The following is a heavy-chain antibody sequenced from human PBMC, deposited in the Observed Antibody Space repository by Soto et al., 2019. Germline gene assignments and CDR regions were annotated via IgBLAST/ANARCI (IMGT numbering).Heavy chain of an antibody. J-gene: IGHJ6*02. D-gene: IGHD2-2*02. CDR2: ITPIFDSP. V-gene: IGHV1-69*13. CDR3: AGTLKIPYYHGMDL. CDR1: GGTLKSHA. Sequence: ASVKVSCKASGGTLKSHAINWVRQAPGQGLEWVGGITPIFDSPKYAQKFQGRVTITADESSITAYMELSSLRSDDTAVYYYAGTLKIPYYHGMDLWGQGTTVTVSS.